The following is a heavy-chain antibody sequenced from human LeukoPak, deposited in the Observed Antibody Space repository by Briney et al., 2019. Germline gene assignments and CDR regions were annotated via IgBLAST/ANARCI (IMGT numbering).Heavy chain of an antibody. CDR2: IIPMFGTA. V-gene: IGHV1-69*05. CDR3: LRRQALRGRHRAFDP. J-gene: IGHJ5*02. Sequence: SVKVSRKASGGTFSNYAISWVRQAPGQGLEWLGGIIPMFGTAKYAQKFQGRVTITTDESTTTAYMELISLRFEDTAVYYCLRRQALRGRHRAFDPWSQGTLVTVTS. CDR1: GGTFSNYA. D-gene: IGHD6-25*01.